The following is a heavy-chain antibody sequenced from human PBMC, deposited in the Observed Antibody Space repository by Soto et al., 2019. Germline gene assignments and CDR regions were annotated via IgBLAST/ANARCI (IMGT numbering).Heavy chain of an antibody. V-gene: IGHV3-30*15. Sequence: QVQLVESGGGVVQPGRSLRLSCAASGFTFSSSAMHWVRQAPGKGLYWVALISYDGSRKYYADSVKGRFTISRDNSKNTLSLQMSSLRLEDTAVYYCARGWGGYTPVDFWGQGTLVTVSS. J-gene: IGHJ4*02. CDR3: ARGWGGYTPVDF. D-gene: IGHD5-12*01. CDR2: ISYDGSRK. CDR1: GFTFSSSA.